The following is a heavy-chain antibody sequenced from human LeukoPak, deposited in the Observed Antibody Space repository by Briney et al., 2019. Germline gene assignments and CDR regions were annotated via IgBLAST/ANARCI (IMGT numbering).Heavy chain of an antibody. CDR3: ARCPQPVRVYYFDY. V-gene: IGHV4-34*01. Sequence: SETLSLTCAVYGGSSSGYYWSWIRQPPGKGLEWIGEINHSGSTNYNPSLKSRVTISVDTSKNQFSLKLSSVTAADTAVYYCARCPQPVRVYYFDYWGQGTLVTVSS. J-gene: IGHJ4*02. CDR2: INHSGST. D-gene: IGHD2-2*01. CDR1: GGSSSGYY.